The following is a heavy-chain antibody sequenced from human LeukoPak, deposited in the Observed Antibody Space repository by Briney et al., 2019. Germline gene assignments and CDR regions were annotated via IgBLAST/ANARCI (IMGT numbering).Heavy chain of an antibody. J-gene: IGHJ4*02. V-gene: IGHV3-21*01. CDR1: GFTFSSYS. CDR3: ARDRTGDYYDSSGQGAFDY. CDR2: ISSSSSYI. Sequence: GGSLRLSCAASGFTFSSYSMNWVRQAPGKGLEWVSSISSSSSYIYYADSVKGRFTISRDNAKNSLYLQMNSLRAEDTAVYYCARDRTGDYYDSSGQGAFDYWGQGTLVTVSS. D-gene: IGHD3-22*01.